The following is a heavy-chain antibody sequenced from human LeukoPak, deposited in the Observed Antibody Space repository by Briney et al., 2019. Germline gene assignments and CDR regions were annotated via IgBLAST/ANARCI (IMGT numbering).Heavy chain of an antibody. D-gene: IGHD6-13*01. Sequence: KYGESLKISCKASGYSFISYWIVWVRQMPGKGLEWMGIIYPGDSDTRYSPSFQGQITISADKSTSTAYLQWSRLKASDTAMYYCARRKQPSAFDIWGQGTVVTVSS. V-gene: IGHV5-51*01. CDR3: ARRKQPSAFDI. J-gene: IGHJ3*02. CDR1: GYSFISYW. CDR2: IYPGDSDT.